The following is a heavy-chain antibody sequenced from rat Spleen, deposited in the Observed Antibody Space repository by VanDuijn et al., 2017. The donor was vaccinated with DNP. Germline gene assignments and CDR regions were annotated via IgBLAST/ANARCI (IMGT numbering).Heavy chain of an antibody. Sequence: EVQLVESGGGLVQPGRSLKLSCAASGFTFSNYYMAWVRQLPSRGLQWVAFITTAGGHAYYRDSVKGRFTISRDNAKNSLYLQMDSLRSEDTATYYCTTSNYFDYWGQGVMVTVSS. CDR1: GFTFSNYY. J-gene: IGHJ2*01. V-gene: IGHV5-27*01. CDR3: TTSNYFDY. CDR2: ITTAGGHA.